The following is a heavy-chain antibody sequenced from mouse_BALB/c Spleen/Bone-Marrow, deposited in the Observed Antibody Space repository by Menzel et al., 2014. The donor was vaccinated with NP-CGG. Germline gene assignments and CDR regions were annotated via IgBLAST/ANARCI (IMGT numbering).Heavy chain of an antibody. CDR2: INPTGGYT. Sequence: VKLQESAAELARPGASVKVSCKASGYTFTSNTIQWVKQRPGQGLEWIGYINPTGGYTDYNQKFKDKTTLTADKSSSTAYMQLSSLTSEDSAVYYCAREATYYAYFDYWGQGTILTVSS. J-gene: IGHJ2*01. CDR1: GYTFTSNT. D-gene: IGHD1-1*01. V-gene: IGHV1-4*02. CDR3: AREATYYAYFDY.